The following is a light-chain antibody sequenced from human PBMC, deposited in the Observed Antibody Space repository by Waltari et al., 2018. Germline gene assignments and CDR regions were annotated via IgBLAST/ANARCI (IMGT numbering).Light chain of an antibody. J-gene: IGKJ1*01. Sequence: AIRMTQSPSSFSASTGDRVTITCLASQGISSYLAWYQQKPGKAPKLLIYAASTLQSGVPSRFSGSGSGTDFTLTISCLQSEDFATYYCQQYYSYPWTFGQGTKVEIK. V-gene: IGKV1-8*01. CDR1: QGISSY. CDR3: QQYYSYPWT. CDR2: AAS.